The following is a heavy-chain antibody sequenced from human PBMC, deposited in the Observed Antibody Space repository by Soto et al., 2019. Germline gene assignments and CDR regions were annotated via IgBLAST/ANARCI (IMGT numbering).Heavy chain of an antibody. CDR1: GGSISSYY. Sequence: QVQLQESGPGLVKPSETLSLTCTVSGGSISSYYWSWIRQPPGKGLEWIGYIYYSGSTNYNPSLKSRVTISVDTSKNQFSLKLSSVTAADTAVYYCAATTPTYYDYIWGSPAPLDYWGQGTLVTVSS. CDR3: AATTPTYYDYIWGSPAPLDY. D-gene: IGHD3-16*01. J-gene: IGHJ4*02. CDR2: IYYSGST. V-gene: IGHV4-59*08.